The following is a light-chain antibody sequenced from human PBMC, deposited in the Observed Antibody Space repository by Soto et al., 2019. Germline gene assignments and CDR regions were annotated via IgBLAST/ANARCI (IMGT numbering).Light chain of an antibody. V-gene: IGKV3-15*01. CDR3: QQYNNWTWT. CDR1: QSVNTN. CDR2: CAS. J-gene: IGKJ1*01. Sequence: EIVMTQSPATLSVSPGQRVTLSCRASQSVNTNLAWYQHKPGQAPRLLIYCASTRATGIPARFSGTGSGTEFTLTISSLQSEDFAVYYCQQYNNWTWTFGQGTNVDI.